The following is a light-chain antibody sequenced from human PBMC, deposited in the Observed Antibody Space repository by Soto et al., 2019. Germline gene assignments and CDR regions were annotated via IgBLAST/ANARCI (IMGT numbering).Light chain of an antibody. V-gene: IGKV1-39*01. CDR3: QQSYSIPQT. CDR1: QSISSY. Sequence: DIQMTQSPSSLSASVGDRVTIACQSSQSISSYLNWYQQKPGKAPKLLIYAAFSLQTGVPSRFSGSGSGTDFTLTISSLQPEDFATYYCQQSYSIPQTFGQGTKVEIK. J-gene: IGKJ1*01. CDR2: AAF.